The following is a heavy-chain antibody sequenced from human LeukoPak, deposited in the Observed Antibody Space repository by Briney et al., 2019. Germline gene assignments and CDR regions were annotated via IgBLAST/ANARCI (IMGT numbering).Heavy chain of an antibody. CDR2: IYYSGST. J-gene: IGHJ4*02. CDR1: GGSISSSSYY. Sequence: SETLSLTCTVSGGSISSSSYYWGWIRQPPGRGLEWIGSIYYSGSTYYNPSLKSRVTISVDTSKNQFSLKLSSVTAADTAVYYCARSSRGYEGALIDYWGQGTLVTVSS. V-gene: IGHV4-39*01. D-gene: IGHD5-12*01. CDR3: ARSSRGYEGALIDY.